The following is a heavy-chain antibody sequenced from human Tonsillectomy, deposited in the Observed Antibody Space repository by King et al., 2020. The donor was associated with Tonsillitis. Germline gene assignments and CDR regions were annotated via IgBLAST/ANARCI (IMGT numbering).Heavy chain of an antibody. J-gene: IGHJ4*02. V-gene: IGHV3-30*04. Sequence: VQLVESGGGVVQPGRSLRLSCAVSGLTFNNYAMHWVRQAPGKGLEWVAVISFDGGNKYYADSVKGRFTISRDNSENTVFVQMNSLRAEDTAVYYCARGSDYGNSRLDYWGQGTLVTVSS. CDR1: GLTFNNYA. CDR3: ARGSDYGNSRLDY. CDR2: ISFDGGNK. D-gene: IGHD4-11*01.